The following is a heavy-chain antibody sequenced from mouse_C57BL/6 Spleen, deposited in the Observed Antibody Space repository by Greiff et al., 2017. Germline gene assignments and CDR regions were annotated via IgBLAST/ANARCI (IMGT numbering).Heavy chain of an antibody. V-gene: IGHV1-81*01. CDR3: ARPPWFAY. J-gene: IGHJ3*01. CDR2: IYPRSGNT. CDR1: GYTFPSYG. Sequence: QVQLQQSGAELARPGASVQLSCKASGYTFPSYGIRWVKQRTGQGLEWIGEIYPRSGNTYYNEKFKGKATLTADKSSSTAYRELRSLASEYAAGYSCARPPWFAYWGQGTLVTVSA.